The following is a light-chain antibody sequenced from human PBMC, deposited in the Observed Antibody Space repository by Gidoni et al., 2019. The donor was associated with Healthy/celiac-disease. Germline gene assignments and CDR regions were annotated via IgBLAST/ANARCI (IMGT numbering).Light chain of an antibody. CDR2: DVS. J-gene: IGLJ3*02. V-gene: IGLV2-14*01. CDR1: SSAVGGYNY. CDR3: SSYTSSSTWV. Sequence: QSALTQPASVSWSPGQSITISCTGTSSAVGGYNYVSWYQQPPGKAPKLMIYDVSNRPSGVSNRFSGSKSGTTASLTISGLQAEDEADYYCSSYTSSSTWVFGGGTKLTVL.